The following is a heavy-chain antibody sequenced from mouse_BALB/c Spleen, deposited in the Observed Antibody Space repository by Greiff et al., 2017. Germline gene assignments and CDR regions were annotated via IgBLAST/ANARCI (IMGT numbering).Heavy chain of an antibody. CDR1: GFTFSSYT. Sequence: DVKLVESGGGLVQPGGSLKLSCAASGFTFSSYTMSWVRQTPEKRLEWVAYISNGGGSTYYPDTVKGRFTISRDNAKNTLYLQMSSLKSEDTAMYYCARQAGYYYAMDYWGQGTSVTVSS. D-gene: IGHD3-3*01. V-gene: IGHV5-12-2*01. CDR2: ISNGGGST. CDR3: ARQAGYYYAMDY. J-gene: IGHJ4*01.